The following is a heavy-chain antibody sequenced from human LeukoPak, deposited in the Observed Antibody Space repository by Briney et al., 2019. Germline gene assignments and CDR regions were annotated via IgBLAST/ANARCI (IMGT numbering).Heavy chain of an antibody. J-gene: IGHJ4*02. Sequence: GGSLRLSCAASGFTFSNYWMHWFRQAPGKGLVWVSRINSDGSSTTSADSVKGRFTISRDNAKNTLYLQMNSLRAEDTAVYYCAKGGATVIDYWGQGTLVTVSP. CDR2: INSDGSST. CDR1: GFTFSNYW. D-gene: IGHD4-17*01. CDR3: AKGGATVIDY. V-gene: IGHV3-74*01.